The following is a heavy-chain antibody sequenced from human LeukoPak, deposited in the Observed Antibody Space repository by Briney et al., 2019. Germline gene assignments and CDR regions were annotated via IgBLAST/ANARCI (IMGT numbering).Heavy chain of an antibody. CDR1: GYTFTSYG. D-gene: IGHD2-15*01. Sequence: GASVKVSCKASGYTFTSYGIIWVRQAPGQGLEWMGWISAYNGNTNYAQKLQGRVTMTTDTSTSTAYMELRSLRSDDTAVYYCARSDKYCSGGSCYFDYWGQGTLVTVSS. CDR2: ISAYNGNT. CDR3: ARSDKYCSGGSCYFDY. J-gene: IGHJ4*02. V-gene: IGHV1-18*01.